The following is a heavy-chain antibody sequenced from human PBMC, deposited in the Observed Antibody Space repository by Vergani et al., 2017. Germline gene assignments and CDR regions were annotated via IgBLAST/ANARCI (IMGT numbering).Heavy chain of an antibody. Sequence: QVQLQQWGAGLLKPSETLSLTCAVYGGSFSGYYWSWIRQPPGKGLEWIGEINHSGSTNYNPPLKSRVTISVDTSKNQFSLKLSSVTAADTAVYYCARMGGYDEGDAFRIGYFDSWGPGILVTVSS. V-gene: IGHV4-34*01. J-gene: IGHJ4*02. CDR1: GGSFSGYY. D-gene: IGHD3-22*01. CDR3: ARMGGYDEGDAFRIGYFDS. CDR2: INHSGST.